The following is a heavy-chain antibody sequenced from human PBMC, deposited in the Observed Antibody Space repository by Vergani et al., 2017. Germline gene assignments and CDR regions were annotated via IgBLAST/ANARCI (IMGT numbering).Heavy chain of an antibody. CDR3: AKANPRNSGYDYLYYYHAMDV. V-gene: IGHV3-23*01. J-gene: IGHJ6*02. CDR1: GFTFNHYA. Sequence: EVQLLESGGDLVQPGGSLRLSCAASGFTFNHYAMNWVRQAPGKGLEWVSCISVSGGSTYYAGSVKGRFTISRDSSKNTLYLQMNSLSAGDTAVYYCAKANPRNSGYDYLYYYHAMDVWGQGTTVTVSS. D-gene: IGHD5-12*01. CDR2: ISVSGGST.